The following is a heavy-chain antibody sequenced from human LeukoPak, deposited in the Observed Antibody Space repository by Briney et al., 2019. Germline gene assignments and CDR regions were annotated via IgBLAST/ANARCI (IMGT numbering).Heavy chain of an antibody. CDR3: ARDPLKFWSGYPAGLNWFDP. V-gene: IGHV1-18*01. D-gene: IGHD3-3*01. CDR2: ISAYNGNT. Sequence: ASVKVSCKASGYTFTSYGISWVRQAPGQGLEWMGWISAYNGNTNYAQKLQGRVTMTTDTSTSTAYMELRSLRSDDTAVYYCARDPLKFWSGYPAGLNWFDPWGQGTLVTVSS. CDR1: GYTFTSYG. J-gene: IGHJ5*02.